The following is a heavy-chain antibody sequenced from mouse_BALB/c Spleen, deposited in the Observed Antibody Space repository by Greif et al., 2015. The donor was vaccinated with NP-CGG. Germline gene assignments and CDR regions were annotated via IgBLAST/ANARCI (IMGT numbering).Heavy chain of an antibody. CDR3: ASGSFAY. Sequence: EVKVVDSGGGLVQPGGSLKLSCAASGFTFSSYTMSWVRQTPEKRLEWVAYISNGGGSTYYPDTVKGRFTISRDNAKNALYLEMRSLKAEDTAMYYCASGSFAYWGQGTLVTVSA. CDR1: GFTFSSYT. D-gene: IGHD1-2*01. CDR2: ISNGGGST. V-gene: IGHV5-12-2*01. J-gene: IGHJ3*01.